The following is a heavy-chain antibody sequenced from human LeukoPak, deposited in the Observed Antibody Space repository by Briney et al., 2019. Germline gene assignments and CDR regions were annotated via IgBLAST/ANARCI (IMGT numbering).Heavy chain of an antibody. Sequence: GGSLRLSCAASGFTFSSYEMNWVRQAPGKGLEWVSYISSSGSTIYYADSVKGRFTISRDNAKNSLYPQMNSLRAEDTAVYYCARDWGGYSYGLDVWGKGTTVTVSS. J-gene: IGHJ6*04. CDR2: ISSSGSTI. D-gene: IGHD5-18*01. CDR1: GFTFSSYE. V-gene: IGHV3-48*03. CDR3: ARDWGGYSYGLDV.